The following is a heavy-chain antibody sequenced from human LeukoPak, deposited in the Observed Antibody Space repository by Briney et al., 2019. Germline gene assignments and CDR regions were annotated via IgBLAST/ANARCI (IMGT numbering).Heavy chain of an antibody. Sequence: GGSLRLSCAASGFTFSSYSMNWVRQAPGKGLEWVSSISSSSSYIYYADSVKGRFTISRDNAKNSLYLQMNSLKTEDTAVYYCARGLTEDDDYYYYVDVWGKGTTVTISS. V-gene: IGHV3-21*04. J-gene: IGHJ6*03. CDR3: ARGLTEDDDYYYYVDV. D-gene: IGHD3-9*01. CDR2: ISSSSSYI. CDR1: GFTFSSYS.